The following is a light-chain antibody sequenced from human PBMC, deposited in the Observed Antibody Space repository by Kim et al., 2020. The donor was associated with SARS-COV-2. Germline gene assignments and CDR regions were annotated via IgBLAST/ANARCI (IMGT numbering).Light chain of an antibody. J-gene: IGLJ3*02. Sequence: SYELTQPPSVSVSPGQTARITCSGDKLGDKYACWYQQKSGQSPLMVIYQNTKRPSGIPERFSGFNSGNTATLIIGGTQAMDEADYYCQAWDSSSWVFGGGTKLTVL. CDR2: QNT. V-gene: IGLV3-1*01. CDR3: QAWDSSSWV. CDR1: KLGDKY.